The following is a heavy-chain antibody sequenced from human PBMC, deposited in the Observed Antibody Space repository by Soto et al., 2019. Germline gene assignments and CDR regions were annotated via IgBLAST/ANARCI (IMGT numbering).Heavy chain of an antibody. V-gene: IGHV1-69*01. Sequence: QVQLVQSGAEVKKPGSSVKVSCKASGGIFSTYAISWLRQAPGQGLEWMGGIIPLFGTPNYAQRFQGRVTITAAESTRTAYVDLRRLRSEDTAVYYCARDRDDYGSGNYYNRIDFWGQGTLVTVSS. CDR1: GGIFSTYA. CDR3: ARDRDDYGSGNYYNRIDF. D-gene: IGHD3-10*01. CDR2: IIPLFGTP. J-gene: IGHJ4*02.